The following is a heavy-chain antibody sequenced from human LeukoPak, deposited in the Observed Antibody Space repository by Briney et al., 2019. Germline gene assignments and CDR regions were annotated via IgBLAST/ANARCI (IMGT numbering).Heavy chain of an antibody. V-gene: IGHV3-11*01. CDR2: VSSGGSTI. CDR3: AKDRSSLGYGDYVGGNFDY. D-gene: IGHD4-17*01. J-gene: IGHJ4*02. Sequence: PGGSLRLSCAVSGFTFSDYYMSWIRQAPGKGLEWVSYVSSGGSTISHADSVKGRFTISRDNAENSLYLQMNSLRAEDTAVYYCAKDRSSLGYGDYVGGNFDYWGQGTLVTVSS. CDR1: GFTFSDYY.